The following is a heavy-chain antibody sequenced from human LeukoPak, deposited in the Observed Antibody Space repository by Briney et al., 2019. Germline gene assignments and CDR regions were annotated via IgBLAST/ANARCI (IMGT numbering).Heavy chain of an antibody. V-gene: IGHV3-74*01. Sequence: GGSLRLSCAASGFTFSSYWMHWVRQAPGKGLVWVSRINSDGSSTSYADSVKGRFTISRDNAKNTLYLQMNSLRAEDTAVYYCARDRRIRFLEWTQKPRGFDIWGQGTMVTVSS. CDR3: ARDRRIRFLEWTQKPRGFDI. CDR2: INSDGSST. J-gene: IGHJ3*02. D-gene: IGHD3-3*01. CDR1: GFTFSSYW.